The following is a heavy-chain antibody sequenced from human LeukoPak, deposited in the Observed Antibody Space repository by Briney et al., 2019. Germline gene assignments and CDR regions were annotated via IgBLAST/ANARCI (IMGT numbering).Heavy chain of an antibody. CDR2: IRYDGSNK. Sequence: GGSLRLSCAASGFTFSSYGMHWVRQAPGKGLEWVAFIRYDGSNKYYADSVKGRFTISRDNSKSTLYLQMNSLRAEDTAVYYGTTQPFDYWGQGTLVTVSS. CDR1: GFTFSSYG. V-gene: IGHV3-30*02. J-gene: IGHJ4*02. CDR3: TTQPFDY.